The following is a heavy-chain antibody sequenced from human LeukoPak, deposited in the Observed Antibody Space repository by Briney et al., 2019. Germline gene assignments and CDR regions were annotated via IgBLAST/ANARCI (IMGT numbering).Heavy chain of an antibody. CDR3: ARGTGWPQFDY. J-gene: IGHJ4*02. D-gene: IGHD6-19*01. CDR1: GDSASRDSIA. Sequence: SQTLSLTCAISGDSASRDSIAWNWIRQSPSRGLEWLGRTYYRSTWYNDYAISMKSRITIRPDTSKNQFSLQLNSVTPEDTAVYFCARGTGWPQFDYWGQGTLVTVSS. V-gene: IGHV6-1*01. CDR2: TYYRSTWYN.